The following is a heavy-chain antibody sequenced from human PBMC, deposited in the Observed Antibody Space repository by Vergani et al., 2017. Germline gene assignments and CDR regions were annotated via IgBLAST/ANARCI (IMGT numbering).Heavy chain of an antibody. V-gene: IGHV2-26*01. J-gene: IGHJ4*02. CDR3: ARNNRGYSYGPRGFDY. CDR1: GFSLSNARMG. Sequence: QVTLKESGHVLVKPTETLTLTCTVSGFSLSNARMGVSWIRQPPGKALEWLAHIFSNDEKSYSTSLKSRLTISKYTSKSQVVLTMTNMDPVDTATYYCARNNRGYSYGPRGFDYWGQGTLVTVSS. D-gene: IGHD5-18*01. CDR2: IFSNDEK.